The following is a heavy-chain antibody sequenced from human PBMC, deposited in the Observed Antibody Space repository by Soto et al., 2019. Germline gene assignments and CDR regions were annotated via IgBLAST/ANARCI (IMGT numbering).Heavy chain of an antibody. CDR2: IWYDGSNK. V-gene: IGHV3-33*01. CDR3: ARGRHDTTRDAFDI. J-gene: IGHJ3*02. D-gene: IGHD3-22*01. CDR1: GFTFSSYG. Sequence: QVQLVESGGGVVQPGRSLRLSCAASGFTFSSYGMHWVRQAPGKGLEWVAVIWYDGSNKYYADSVKGRFTISRDNSKNTLYLQRNRLRAEDTAVYYCARGRHDTTRDAFDIWGQGTMVTVSS.